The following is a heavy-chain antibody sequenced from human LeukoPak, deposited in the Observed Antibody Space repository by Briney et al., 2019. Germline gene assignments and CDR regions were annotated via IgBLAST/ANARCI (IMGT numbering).Heavy chain of an antibody. CDR3: AKGDNVLLWFGENYYFDY. V-gene: IGHV3-23*01. J-gene: IGHJ4*02. CDR1: GFTFSSYG. D-gene: IGHD3-10*01. Sequence: GGSLRLSCAASGFTFSSYGMSWVRQAPGKGLEWASAISGSGGSTYYADSVKGRFTISRDNSKNTLYLQMNSLRAEDTAVYYCAKGDNVLLWFGENYYFDYWGQGTLVTVSS. CDR2: ISGSGGST.